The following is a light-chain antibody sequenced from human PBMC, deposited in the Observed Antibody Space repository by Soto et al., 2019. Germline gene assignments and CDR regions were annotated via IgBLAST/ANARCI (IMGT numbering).Light chain of an antibody. CDR1: QGISRW. J-gene: IGKJ3*01. CDR2: AAS. Sequence: DIQMTQFPSSVAASAGDRVTITCRASQGISRWLAWYQQKPGKSPKLLINAASSLQSGVPSRFSGSGSGTDFTLTISSLQPEDIAAYYCQQTHTFPPTFGPGTNVHLK. CDR3: QQTHTFPPT. V-gene: IGKV1-12*01.